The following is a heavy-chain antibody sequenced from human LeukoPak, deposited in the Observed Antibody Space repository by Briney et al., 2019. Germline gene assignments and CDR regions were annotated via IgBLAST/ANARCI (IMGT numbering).Heavy chain of an antibody. Sequence: PSETLSLTCTVSGGFICSSSYYWGWIRQPPGKGLEWIGSIYYSGSTYYNPSLKSRVTISVDTSKNQFSLKLSSVTAADAAVYYCATVISGWYKNWFDPWGQGTLVTVSS. D-gene: IGHD6-19*01. CDR2: IYYSGST. V-gene: IGHV4-39*07. CDR3: ATVISGWYKNWFDP. CDR1: GGFICSSSYY. J-gene: IGHJ5*02.